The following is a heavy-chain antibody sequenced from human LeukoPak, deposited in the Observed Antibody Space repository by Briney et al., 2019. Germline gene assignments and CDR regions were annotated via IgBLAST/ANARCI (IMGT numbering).Heavy chain of an antibody. CDR1: GFTFSSYG. V-gene: IGHV3-30*03. D-gene: IGHD6-19*01. J-gene: IGHJ4*02. CDR3: ARGGSGCFDY. CDR2: ISYDGSNK. Sequence: GGSLRLSCAASGFTFSSYGMHWVRQAPGKGLEWVAVISYDGSNKYYADSVKGRFTISRDNAKNTVYLQMNSLRAEDTAVYYCARGGSGCFDYWGRGSLVTVSS.